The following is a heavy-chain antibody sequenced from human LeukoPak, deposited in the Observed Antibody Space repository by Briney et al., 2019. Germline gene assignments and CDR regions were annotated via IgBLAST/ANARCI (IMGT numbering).Heavy chain of an antibody. Sequence: ASVKVSCKASGYTFTSYDINWVRQATGQGLEWMGWMNPNSGNTGYAQKFQGRVTITRNTSISTAHMELSSLRSEDTAVYYCAIETSPIAVAGSGSAFDYWGQGTLVTVSS. CDR1: GYTFTSYD. D-gene: IGHD6-19*01. V-gene: IGHV1-8*03. CDR3: AIETSPIAVAGSGSAFDY. CDR2: MNPNSGNT. J-gene: IGHJ4*02.